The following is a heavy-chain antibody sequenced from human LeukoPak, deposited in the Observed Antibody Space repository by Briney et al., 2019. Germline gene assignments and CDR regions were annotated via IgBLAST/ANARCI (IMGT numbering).Heavy chain of an antibody. Sequence: ASVKVSCKASGYTFTSYDINWVRQATGQGLEWMGWISAYNGNTNYAQKLQGRVTMTTDTSTSTAYMELRSLRSDDTAVYYCARAESGPFDYWGQGTLVTVSS. CDR3: ARAESGPFDY. CDR2: ISAYNGNT. J-gene: IGHJ4*02. D-gene: IGHD1-26*01. V-gene: IGHV1-18*01. CDR1: GYTFTSYD.